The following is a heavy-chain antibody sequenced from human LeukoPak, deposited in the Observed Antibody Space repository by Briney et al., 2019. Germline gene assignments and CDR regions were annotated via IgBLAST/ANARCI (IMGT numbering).Heavy chain of an antibody. J-gene: IGHJ4*02. V-gene: IGHV3-30*18. CDR1: GFTFSSYG. CDR3: AKPRGTYYYGSGSYRGGYFDY. Sequence: PGRSLRLSCAASGFTFSSYGMHWVRQAPGKGLEWVAVISYDGSNKYYADSVKGRCTISRDNSKNTLYLQMNSLRAEDTAVYYCAKPRGTYYYGSGSYRGGYFDYWGQGTLVTVSS. CDR2: ISYDGSNK. D-gene: IGHD3-10*01.